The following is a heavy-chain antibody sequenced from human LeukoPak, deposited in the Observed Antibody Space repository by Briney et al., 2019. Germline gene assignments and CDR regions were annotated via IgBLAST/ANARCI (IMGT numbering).Heavy chain of an antibody. Sequence: SETLSLTCTVSGGSISSFFWSWIRQSPEKGLEWIGYIYSSGTTTYNPSLKSRVTISLDSSKNEFSLKLSSVTAADTAVYYCARVLATAAGHWGQGTLVTVSS. D-gene: IGHD4-17*01. J-gene: IGHJ4*02. CDR1: GGSISSFF. CDR2: IYSSGTT. V-gene: IGHV4-59*01. CDR3: ARVLATAAGH.